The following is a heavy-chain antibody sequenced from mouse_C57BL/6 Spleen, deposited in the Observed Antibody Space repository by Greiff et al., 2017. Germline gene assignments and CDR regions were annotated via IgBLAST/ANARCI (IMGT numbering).Heavy chain of an antibody. Sequence: VQLQQSGAELVKPGASVTISCKASGYAFSSYGMNWVKQRPGKGLEWIGQIYPGDGDTTYNGKFKGKGILTADKSSSTAYMQLRRLTSEDAAVYFCARPYYYGGAMDYWGQGTSVTVSS. D-gene: IGHD1-1*01. CDR2: IYPGDGDT. CDR1: GYAFSSYG. V-gene: IGHV1-80*01. J-gene: IGHJ4*01. CDR3: ARPYYYGGAMDY.